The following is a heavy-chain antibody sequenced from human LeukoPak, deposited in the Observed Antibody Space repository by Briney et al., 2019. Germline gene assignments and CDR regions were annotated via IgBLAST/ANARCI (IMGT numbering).Heavy chain of an antibody. D-gene: IGHD4-17*01. CDR3: AKDRQRNTVTTILDY. Sequence: SGGSLTLSCAASGFTVSSNYMTWVRQAPGKGLDWVSVIYRGGSTYHADSVKGRFTISRDDSKNTLYLQMNSLRAEDTAVYYCAKDRQRNTVTTILDYWGQGTLVTVSS. CDR1: GFTVSSNY. CDR2: IYRGGST. V-gene: IGHV3-66*01. J-gene: IGHJ4*02.